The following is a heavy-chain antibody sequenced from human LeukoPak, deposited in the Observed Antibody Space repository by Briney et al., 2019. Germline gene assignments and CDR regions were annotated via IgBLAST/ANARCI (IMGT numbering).Heavy chain of an antibody. J-gene: IGHJ4*02. CDR3: AKGTHSSDWASSLDY. Sequence: QPGGSLRLSCAASGFTFSSYAMHWVRQAPGKGLEWVSRISGSGGFTYYGDSVKGRFTISRDNSKNTLYLQMNSLRAEDTAVYYCAKGTHSSDWASSLDYWGQGTLVTVSS. D-gene: IGHD6-19*01. CDR2: ISGSGGFT. CDR1: GFTFSSYA. V-gene: IGHV3-23*01.